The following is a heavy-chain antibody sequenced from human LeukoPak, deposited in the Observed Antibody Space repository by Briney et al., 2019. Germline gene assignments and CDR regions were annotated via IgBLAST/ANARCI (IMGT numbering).Heavy chain of an antibody. Sequence: TSETLSLTCTVSGGSISGHYWSWIRQSPGKGLEWIGFMHYSGNTNSNPSLRSRVTISMDTSKNHFSLEMSSVTAADTAVYYCARDSPFEWDVFGDSFDIWGQGTVVTVSS. D-gene: IGHD1-26*01. V-gene: IGHV4-59*11. CDR1: GGSISGHY. CDR2: MHYSGNT. J-gene: IGHJ3*02. CDR3: ARDSPFEWDVFGDSFDI.